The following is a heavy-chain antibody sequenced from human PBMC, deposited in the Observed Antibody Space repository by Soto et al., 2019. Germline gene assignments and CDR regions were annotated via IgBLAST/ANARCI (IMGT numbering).Heavy chain of an antibody. V-gene: IGHV3-23*01. J-gene: IGHJ6*02. CDR1: GFTFSSYA. CDR2: ISGSGGST. Sequence: GGSLRLSCAASGFTFSSYAMSWVRQAPGKGLEWVSAISGSGGSTYYADSVKGRFTISRDNSKNTLYLQMNSLRAEDTAVYYCAKDLTYYDFWSGYSNVRKYYYYGMDVWGQGTTVTVS. D-gene: IGHD3-3*01. CDR3: AKDLTYYDFWSGYSNVRKYYYYGMDV.